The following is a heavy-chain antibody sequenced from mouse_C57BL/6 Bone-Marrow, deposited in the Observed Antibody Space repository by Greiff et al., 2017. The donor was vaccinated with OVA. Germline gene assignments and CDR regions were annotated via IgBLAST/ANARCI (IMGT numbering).Heavy chain of an antibody. CDR1: GYTFTSYW. CDR2: IGPNSGGT. J-gene: IGHJ1*03. Sequence: QVQLQQPGAELVKPGASVKLSCKASGYTFTSYWMHWVKQRPGRGLEWIGRIGPNSGGTKYNEKFKSKATMTVDKPSSTAYMQRSSLTSEDSAFYYCAFCRTDEWYFDVWGTGTTVTVSS. V-gene: IGHV1-72*01. CDR3: AFCRTDEWYFDV.